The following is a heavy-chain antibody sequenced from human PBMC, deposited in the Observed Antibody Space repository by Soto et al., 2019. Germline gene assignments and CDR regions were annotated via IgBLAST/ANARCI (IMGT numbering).Heavy chain of an antibody. CDR3: ARANYDILTGYDGAFDI. CDR1: GFTFSSYA. V-gene: IGHV3-30-3*01. CDR2: ISYDGSNK. J-gene: IGHJ3*02. Sequence: GGSLRLSCAASGFTFSSYAMHWVRQAPGKGLEWVAVISYDGSNKYYADSVKGRFTISRDNSKNTLYLQMNSLRAEDTAVYYCARANYDILTGYDGAFDIWGQGTMVTVSS. D-gene: IGHD3-9*01.